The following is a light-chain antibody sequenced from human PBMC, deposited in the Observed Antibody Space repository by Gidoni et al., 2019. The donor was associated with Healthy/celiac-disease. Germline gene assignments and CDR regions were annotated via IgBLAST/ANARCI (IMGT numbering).Light chain of an antibody. CDR3: QKYNSAPKT. J-gene: IGKJ1*01. V-gene: IGKV1-27*01. CDR1: QGISNY. Sequence: DIQMTPSPSSLSASVGDRVTITCRASQGISNYLARYQQKPGKVPKLLIYAASTLQSGVPSRFSGSGSGTDLTLTISSLQPEDVATYYCQKYNSAPKTFGQGTKVEIK. CDR2: AAS.